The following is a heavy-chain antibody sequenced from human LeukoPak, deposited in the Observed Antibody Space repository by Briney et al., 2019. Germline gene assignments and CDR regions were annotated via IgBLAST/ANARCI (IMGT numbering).Heavy chain of an antibody. V-gene: IGHV1-2*02. CDR3: ARDRAVTVTTYYFDY. J-gene: IGHJ4*02. CDR2: INPNSGGT. D-gene: IGHD4-17*01. CDR1: GYTFTGYY. Sequence: ASVKVSCKASGYTFTGYYMHWVRQAPGQGLEWMGWINPNSGGTNYAQKFQGRVTMTRDTSISTAYMELSSLRSEDTAVYYCARDRAVTVTTYYFDYWGQGTLVTVSS.